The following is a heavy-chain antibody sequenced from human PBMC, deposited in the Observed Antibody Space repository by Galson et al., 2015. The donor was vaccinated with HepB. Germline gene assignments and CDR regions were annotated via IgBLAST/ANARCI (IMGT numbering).Heavy chain of an antibody. CDR1: GGSFSGYY. J-gene: IGHJ4*02. D-gene: IGHD4-11*01. Sequence: LTCAVYGGSFSGYYWSWIRQPPGKGLEWIGEINHSGSTNYNPSLKSRVTISVDTSKNQFSLKLSSVTAADTAVYYCARGGPMTTLDYWGQGTLVTVSS. CDR2: INHSGST. CDR3: ARGGPMTTLDY. V-gene: IGHV4-34*01.